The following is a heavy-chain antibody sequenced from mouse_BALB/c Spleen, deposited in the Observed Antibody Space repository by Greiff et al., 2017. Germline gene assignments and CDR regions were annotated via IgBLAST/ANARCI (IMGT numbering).Heavy chain of an antibody. CDR1: GFSLTSYG. V-gene: IGHV2-3*01. CDR2: IWGDGST. Sequence: VKLMESGPGLVAPSQTLSITCTVSGFSLTSYGVSWVRQPPGKGLEWLGVIWGDGSTNYHSALLSRLSISKDNSTSQVFLKLNSLQTDDTATYYCAKKKSAYFDVWGAGTTVTVSA. CDR3: AKKKSAYFDV. D-gene: IGHD1-3*01. J-gene: IGHJ1*01.